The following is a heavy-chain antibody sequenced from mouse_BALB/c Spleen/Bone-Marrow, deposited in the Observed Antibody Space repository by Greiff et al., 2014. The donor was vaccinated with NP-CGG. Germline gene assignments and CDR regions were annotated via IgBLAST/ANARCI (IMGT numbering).Heavy chain of an antibody. J-gene: IGHJ1*01. V-gene: IGHV1-14*01. Sequence: EVQLQQSGPELVKPGASVKMSCKASGYTFTSYVMHWVKQKPGQGLEWIGNINPYNDGTKYNEKFKGKATLTSDEFSSTAYMELGSLTSEDSAVYYCARSLYGFDWYFDVWGAGTTVTVSS. CDR3: ARSLYGFDWYFDV. CDR1: GYTFTSYV. D-gene: IGHD2-2*01. CDR2: INPYNDGT.